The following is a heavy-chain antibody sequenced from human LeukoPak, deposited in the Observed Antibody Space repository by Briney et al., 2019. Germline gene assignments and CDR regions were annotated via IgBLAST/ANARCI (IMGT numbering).Heavy chain of an antibody. Sequence: GGSLRLSCTASGFTFSTDDMHWVRQAPGQGVEWVSSITSASSYTYYADSVKRRFTISRDNAKKTLYLKMIRLSADGTAIYCCSRDGVRGTYWGRGTRVTVPS. CDR2: ITSASSYT. V-gene: IGHV3-21*01. J-gene: IGHJ4*02. CDR1: GFTFSTDD. CDR3: SRDGVRGTY. D-gene: IGHD1-1*01.